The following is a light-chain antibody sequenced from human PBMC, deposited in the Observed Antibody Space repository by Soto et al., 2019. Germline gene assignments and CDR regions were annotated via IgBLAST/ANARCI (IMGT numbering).Light chain of an antibody. J-gene: IGKJ1*01. CDR3: QQYNSYSPT. Sequence: PSTLSGSGGDRVTITCRASQSISTWLAWYQQEPGKAPKLLIHKASSLQSGVPSRFSGSGSGTDFTLTISSLHPDDFATYYCQQYNSYSPTFGQGTKVDIK. V-gene: IGKV1-5*03. CDR1: QSISTW. CDR2: KAS.